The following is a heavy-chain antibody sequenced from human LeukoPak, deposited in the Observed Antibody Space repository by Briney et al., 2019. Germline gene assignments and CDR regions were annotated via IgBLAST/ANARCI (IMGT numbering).Heavy chain of an antibody. Sequence: GGSLRLSCAASGFTFSSYEMNWVRQAPGKGLEWVSYISSSGSTIYYADSVKGRFTISRDNAKNSLYLQMNSLRAEDTAVYYCARRLDYYDSSGYQTSMDVWGQGTTVTVSS. CDR3: ARRLDYYDSSGYQTSMDV. CDR2: ISSSGSTI. J-gene: IGHJ6*02. CDR1: GFTFSSYE. V-gene: IGHV3-48*03. D-gene: IGHD3-22*01.